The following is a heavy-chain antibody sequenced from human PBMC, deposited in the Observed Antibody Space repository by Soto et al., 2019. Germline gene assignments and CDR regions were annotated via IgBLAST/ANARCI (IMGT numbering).Heavy chain of an antibody. CDR2: IIPIFGKA. CDR1: GVTFSSYA. D-gene: IGHD6-13*01. J-gene: IGHJ5*02. Sequence: QVQLVQSGAEVKKPGSSVKVSCKASGVTFSSYAISWVRQAPGQGLEWMGGIIPIFGKANYAQKFQGRVTITADESTSTDYMELSSLRSEDTAVYYCARDRFGSSWYPISGWFDHWGQGTLVTVSS. CDR3: ARDRFGSSWYPISGWFDH. V-gene: IGHV1-69*01.